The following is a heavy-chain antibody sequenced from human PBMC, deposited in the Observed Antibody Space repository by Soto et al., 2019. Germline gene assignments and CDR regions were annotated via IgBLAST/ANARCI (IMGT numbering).Heavy chain of an antibody. CDR3: TVGVSRNAFGVA. CDR1: GFTFSDHY. J-gene: IGHJ4*02. D-gene: IGHD3-3*01. V-gene: IGHV3-72*01. Sequence: EVQLVESGGGLVQPGGSLRLSCAASGFTFSDHYMDWVRQAPGKGLEWVGRSKNKADSDTTEYAASVIGRFTISRECSNNSLSLNMNSLQTEDTPVYTCTVGVSRNAFGVAWGQGVLVTVSS. CDR2: SKNKADSDTT.